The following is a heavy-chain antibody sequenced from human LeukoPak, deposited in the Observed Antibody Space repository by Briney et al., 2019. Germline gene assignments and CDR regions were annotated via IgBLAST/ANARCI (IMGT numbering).Heavy chain of an antibody. D-gene: IGHD1-26*01. CDR3: AKDYRGNYYGVFDH. Sequence: GGSLRLSCAASGFTFSSYSMNWVRQAPGKGLEWVSAISGSGGSTYYADSVKGRFTISRDNSKNTLYLQMSSLRAEDSAVYYCAKDYRGNYYGVFDHWGLGTLVTVSS. CDR2: ISGSGGST. J-gene: IGHJ4*02. V-gene: IGHV3-23*01. CDR1: GFTFSSYS.